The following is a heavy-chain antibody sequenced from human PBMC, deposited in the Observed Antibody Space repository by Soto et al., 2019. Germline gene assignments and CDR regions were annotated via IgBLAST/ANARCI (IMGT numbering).Heavy chain of an antibody. CDR2: IYWDDDK. CDR3: AHSYDYVWGSYRYPASFDY. D-gene: IGHD3-16*02. J-gene: IGHJ4*02. CDR1: GFSLSTSGVG. V-gene: IGHV2-5*02. Sequence: QITLKESGPTLVKPTQTLTLTCTFSGFSLSTSGVGVGWIRQPPGKALEWLALIYWDDDKRYSPSLKSRLTITKDTSKNQVVLTMTNMDPVETATYYCAHSYDYVWGSYRYPASFDYWGQGTLVTVSS.